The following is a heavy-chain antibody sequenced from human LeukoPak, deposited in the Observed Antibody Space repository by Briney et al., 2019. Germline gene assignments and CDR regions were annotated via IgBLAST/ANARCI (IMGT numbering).Heavy chain of an antibody. D-gene: IGHD2-15*01. CDR1: GYTFTSYG. J-gene: IGHJ5*02. V-gene: IGHV1-2*02. CDR2: INPNSGGT. Sequence: ASVKVSCKASGYTFTSYGISWVRQAPGQGLEWMGWINPNSGGTNYAQKFQGRVTMTRDTSISTAYMELSRLRSDDTAVYYCARDTCSGGSCLSWFDPWGQGTLVTVSS. CDR3: ARDTCSGGSCLSWFDP.